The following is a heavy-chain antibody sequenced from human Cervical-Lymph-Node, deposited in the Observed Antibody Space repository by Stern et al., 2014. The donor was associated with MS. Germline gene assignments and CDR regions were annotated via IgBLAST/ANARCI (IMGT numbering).Heavy chain of an antibody. J-gene: IGHJ5*02. CDR1: RDTFSHYA. V-gene: IGHV1-69*06. Sequence: QVQLGQSGAEVKKPGSSVKVSCKASRDTFSHYALSWVRQAPGQGLEWMGGINPILGRTSYAQKYQDRVTIIADISTKIVYMELSSLKAEDTALYFCARDQGDYGSGSENSWFDPWGQGTLVTVSS. CDR3: ARDQGDYGSGSENSWFDP. CDR2: INPILGRT. D-gene: IGHD3-10*01.